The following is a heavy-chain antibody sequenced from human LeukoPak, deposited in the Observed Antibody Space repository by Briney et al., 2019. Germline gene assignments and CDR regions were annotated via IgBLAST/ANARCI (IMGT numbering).Heavy chain of an antibody. CDR1: GFTFSRYG. J-gene: IGHJ4*02. D-gene: IGHD3-3*01. Sequence: GGSLRLSCAASGFTFSRYGMHWVRQAPGKGLEWVAFIRYDGSNKYYTDSVKGRFTISRDNSKNTLYLQMNSLRAEDTAVYYCAKSDYDFWSGYYTGIPFFDYWGQGTLVTVSS. CDR2: IRYDGSNK. CDR3: AKSDYDFWSGYYTGIPFFDY. V-gene: IGHV3-30*02.